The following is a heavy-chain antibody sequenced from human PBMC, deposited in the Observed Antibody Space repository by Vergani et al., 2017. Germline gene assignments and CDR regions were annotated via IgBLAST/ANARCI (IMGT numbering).Heavy chain of an antibody. J-gene: IGHJ2*01. CDR3: ARQCGSTSCYEGWYFDL. CDR1: GYSFTSYW. CDR2: IYPGDSDT. V-gene: IGHV5-51*01. Sequence: EVQLVQSGAEVKKPGESLKISCKGSGYSFTSYWIGWVRQMPGKGLEWMGIIYPGDSDTRYSPSFQGQVTISDDKSISTAYLQWSSLKASDTAMYYCARQCGSTSCYEGWYFDLWGRGTLVTVSS. D-gene: IGHD2-2*01.